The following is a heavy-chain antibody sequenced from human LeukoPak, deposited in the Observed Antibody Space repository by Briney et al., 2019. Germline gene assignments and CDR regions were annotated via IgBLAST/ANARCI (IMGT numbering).Heavy chain of an antibody. Sequence: RASVKVSCKASGYTSTSYAMHWVRQAPGQRLEWMGWINAGNGNTKYSQKFQGRVTITRDTSASTAYMELSSLRSEDTAVYYCARVVVVAATRGPFDPWGQGTLVTVSS. V-gene: IGHV1-3*01. CDR2: INAGNGNT. J-gene: IGHJ5*02. CDR1: GYTSTSYA. D-gene: IGHD2-15*01. CDR3: ARVVVVAATRGPFDP.